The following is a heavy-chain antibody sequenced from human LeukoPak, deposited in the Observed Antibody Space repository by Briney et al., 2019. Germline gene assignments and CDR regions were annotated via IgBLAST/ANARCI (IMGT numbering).Heavy chain of an antibody. J-gene: IGHJ6*02. Sequence: GGSLRLSCAASGFTFSDHYMGWVRQAPGKGLEWVGRTGNKANSYTSQYAASVQGRFTISRDDSKNSLYLQMNSLKTEDTAVYYCARVSSATDYYYYGMDVWGQGTTVTVSS. V-gene: IGHV3-72*01. D-gene: IGHD5-24*01. CDR3: ARVSSATDYYYYGMDV. CDR1: GFTFSDHY. CDR2: TGNKANSYTS.